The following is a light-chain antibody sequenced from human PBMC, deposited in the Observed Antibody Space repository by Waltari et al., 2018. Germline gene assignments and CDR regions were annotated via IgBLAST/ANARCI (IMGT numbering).Light chain of an antibody. J-gene: IGLJ3*02. V-gene: IGLV2-14*01. CDR3: SSYTSSSTLVV. CDR2: EVS. CDR1: GSDVGVYTY. Sequence: QSALTQPAAVSGSPGQSITISCAGTGSDVGVYTYVSWYQQHPGKAPKLIIYEVSNRPSGVSNRFSGSKSGNTASLTISGLQAEDEADYYCSSYTSSSTLVVFGGGTKLTVL.